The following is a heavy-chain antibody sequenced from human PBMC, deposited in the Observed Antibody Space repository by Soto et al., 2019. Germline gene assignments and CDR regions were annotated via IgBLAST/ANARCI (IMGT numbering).Heavy chain of an antibody. J-gene: IGHJ6*02. CDR3: ARVGRGVYGLDV. D-gene: IGHD2-8*01. CDR1: GFTSSSYS. Sequence: EVQLVESGGGLVQPGGSLRLSCAASGFTSSSYSINWVRQAPGKGLEWFSYITSDSSTISYADSVKGRFTVSRDNAKNSLYLQMNSLRDEDTAVYYCARVGRGVYGLDVWGQGTSVTVSS. V-gene: IGHV3-48*02. CDR2: ITSDSSTI.